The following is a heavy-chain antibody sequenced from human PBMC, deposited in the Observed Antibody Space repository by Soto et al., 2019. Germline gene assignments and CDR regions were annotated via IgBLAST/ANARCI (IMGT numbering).Heavy chain of an antibody. D-gene: IGHD1-26*01. CDR1: GGTFSSYA. V-gene: IGHV1-69*13. CDR2: IIPIFGTA. J-gene: IGHJ3*02. Sequence: SVKVSCKASGGTFSSYAISWVRQAPGQGLEWMGGIIPIFGTANYAQKFQGRVTITADESTSTAYMELSSLRSEDTAVYYCAGVGQWELLDAFDIWGQGTMVTVSS. CDR3: AGVGQWELLDAFDI.